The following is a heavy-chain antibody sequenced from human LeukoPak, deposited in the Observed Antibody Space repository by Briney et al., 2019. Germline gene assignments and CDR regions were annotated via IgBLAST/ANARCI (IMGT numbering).Heavy chain of an antibody. CDR3: ASRSYGYATYYYYMDV. V-gene: IGHV4-34*01. CDR1: GGSFSGYY. J-gene: IGHJ6*03. Sequence: SETLSLTCAVYGGSFSGYYWSWIRQPPGKGLEWIGEINHSGSTNYNPSLKSRVTISVDTSKNQFSLKLSSVTAADTAVYYCASRSYGYATYYYYMDVWGKGITVTVSS. D-gene: IGHD5-18*01. CDR2: INHSGST.